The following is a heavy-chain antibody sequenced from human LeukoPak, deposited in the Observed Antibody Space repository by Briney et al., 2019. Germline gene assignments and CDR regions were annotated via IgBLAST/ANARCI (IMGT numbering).Heavy chain of an antibody. V-gene: IGHV4-59*12. D-gene: IGHD6-19*01. J-gene: IGHJ3*02. CDR1: GFTFSSYA. Sequence: GSLRLSCAASGFTFSSYAMSWVRQAPGKGLEWIGYIYYSGSTNYNPSLKSRVTISVDTSKNQFSLKLSSVTAADTAVYYCARDDSSGWYGAFDIWGQGTMVTVSS. CDR3: ARDDSSGWYGAFDI. CDR2: IYYSGST.